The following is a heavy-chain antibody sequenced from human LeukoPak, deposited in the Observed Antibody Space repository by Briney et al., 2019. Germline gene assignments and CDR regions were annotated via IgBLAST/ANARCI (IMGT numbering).Heavy chain of an antibody. J-gene: IGHJ5*02. Sequence: SETLSLICTVSGGSISSGGYYWSWIRQHPGKGLEWIGYIYYSGSTYYNPSLKSRVTISVDTSKNQFSLKLSSVTAADTAVYYCARSKFSKLGNWFDPWGQGTLVTVSS. CDR2: IYYSGST. D-gene: IGHD4-11*01. V-gene: IGHV4-31*03. CDR3: ARSKFSKLGNWFDP. CDR1: GGSISSGGYY.